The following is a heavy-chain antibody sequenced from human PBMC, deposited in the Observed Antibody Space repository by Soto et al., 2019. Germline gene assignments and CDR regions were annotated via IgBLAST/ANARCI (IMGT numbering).Heavy chain of an antibody. V-gene: IGHV3-30*18. D-gene: IGHD7-27*01. CDR2: IYDDVSKK. J-gene: IGHJ4*02. Sequence: QVQLVESGGGVVLPGRSLKLSCEASGFPFNSYVMHWVRQAPGKGLEWVASIYDDVSKKYYTDSLKGRFTISRDNSNNTVSLEMNSLRAEDTAVYYCANILSGPTYYWGQGTRVTVSS. CDR3: ANILSGPTYY. CDR1: GFPFNSYV.